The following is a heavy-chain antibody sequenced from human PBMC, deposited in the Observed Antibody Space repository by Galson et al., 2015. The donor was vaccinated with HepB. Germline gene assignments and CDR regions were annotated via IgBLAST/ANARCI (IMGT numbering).Heavy chain of an antibody. CDR3: ARVKRGEWYSFYYYGMDV. CDR1: EFILCMYW. CDR2: IKEDGSEK. J-gene: IGHJ6*02. Sequence: SLRLSCAASEFILCMYWMNWVRQAPGKGLEWVANIKEDGSEKNYVDSVKGRFTIARDNAKNSLYLQMNSLRAEDTAVYYCARVKRGEWYSFYYYGMDVWGRGTTVTVSS. V-gene: IGHV3-7*05. D-gene: IGHD3-10*01.